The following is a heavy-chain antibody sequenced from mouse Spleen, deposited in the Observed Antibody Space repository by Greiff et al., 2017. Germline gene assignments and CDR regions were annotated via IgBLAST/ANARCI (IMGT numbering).Heavy chain of an antibody. J-gene: IGHJ4*01. CDR3: ARDGSALTSAMDY. Sequence: VHVKQSGPELVKPGASVKISCKASGYSFTDYNMNWVKQSNGKSLEWIGVINPNYGTTSYNQKFKGKATLTVDQSSSTAYMQLNSLTSEDSAVYYCARDGSALTSAMDYWGQGTSVTVSS. V-gene: IGHV1-39*01. CDR2: INPNYGTT. CDR1: GYSFTDYN. D-gene: IGHD1-2*01.